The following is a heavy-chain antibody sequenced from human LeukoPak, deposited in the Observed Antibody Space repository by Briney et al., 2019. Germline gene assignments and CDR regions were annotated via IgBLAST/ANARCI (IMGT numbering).Heavy chain of an antibody. J-gene: IGHJ4*02. CDR1: GITFNRYW. CDR3: ATEGPHNFDY. CDR2: INFDGSVK. V-gene: IGHV3-74*01. Sequence: GGSLRVSCVASGITFNRYWMHWVRQAPGKGLVWVASINFDGSVKTYADSVKGQFTISRDNAKNTLYVQMNSLTAEDTAVYYCATEGPHNFDYWGLGTLVTVSS.